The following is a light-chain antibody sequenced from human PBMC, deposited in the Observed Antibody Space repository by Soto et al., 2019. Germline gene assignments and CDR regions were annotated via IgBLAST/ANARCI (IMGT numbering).Light chain of an antibody. V-gene: IGKV1-5*03. J-gene: IGKJ1*01. CDR3: XXYNSYSGT. CDR2: KAS. CDR1: QSISSW. Sequence: DIQMTQSPSTLSASVGDRVTITCRASQSISSWLAWYQQKPGKAPKLLIYKASSLESGVPSRFSGSGSGTXXXXXXXXLQPXDFXXXXXXXYNSYSGTFGQGTKVEIK.